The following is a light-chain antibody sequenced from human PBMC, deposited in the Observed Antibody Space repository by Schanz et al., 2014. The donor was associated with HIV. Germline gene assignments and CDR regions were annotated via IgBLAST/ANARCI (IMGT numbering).Light chain of an antibody. CDR1: QSVSSSY. Sequence: EIVLTQSPGTLSLSPGERATLSCRASQSVSSSYLAWYQQKPGQAPRLLIYDASSRATGIPDRFSGSGSGTDFTLTINRLEPEDFAFYYCQQYSNWRTFGQGTKVEIK. J-gene: IGKJ1*01. V-gene: IGKV3D-20*02. CDR3: QQYSNWRT. CDR2: DAS.